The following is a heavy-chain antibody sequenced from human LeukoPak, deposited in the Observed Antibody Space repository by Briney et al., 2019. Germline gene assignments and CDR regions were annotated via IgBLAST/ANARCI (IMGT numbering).Heavy chain of an antibody. CDR1: GYSISSSNW. CDR3: ARILSSGWTGGAFDI. Sequence: SETLYLTCAVSGYSISSSNWWGWIRQSPGKGLEWIGYIYYSGSTYYNPSLKSRVTMSVDTSKNQFSLKLDSVTAVDTAVYYCARILSSGWTGGAFDIWGQGTMVIVSS. J-gene: IGHJ3*02. V-gene: IGHV4-28*01. CDR2: IYYSGST. D-gene: IGHD6-19*01.